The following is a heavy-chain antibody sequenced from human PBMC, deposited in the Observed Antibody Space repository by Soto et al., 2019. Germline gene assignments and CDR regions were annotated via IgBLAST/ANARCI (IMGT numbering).Heavy chain of an antibody. CDR2: ISGSGGST. J-gene: IGHJ4*02. D-gene: IGHD7-27*01. CDR1: GFTFSSYA. Sequence: GGSLRLSCAASGFTFSSYAMSWVRQAPGKGLEWVSAISGSGGSTYYADSVKGRFTISRDNSKNTLYLQMNSLRAEDTAVYYCANLLDRTGAAFDYWGQGTLVTVSS. CDR3: ANLLDRTGAAFDY. V-gene: IGHV3-23*01.